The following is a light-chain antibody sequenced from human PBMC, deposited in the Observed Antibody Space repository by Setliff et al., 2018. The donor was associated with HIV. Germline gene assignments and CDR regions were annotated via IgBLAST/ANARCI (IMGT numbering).Light chain of an antibody. Sequence: SALTQPRSVSGSPGQSVTVSCTGSSSDVGAYNYVSWYQQHPGKAPKLILFNVNKRPSGVPDRFSGSKSGDTASLTISGLQSEDEADYHCCSYAGTYGYIFGSGTKVTVL. CDR1: SSDVGAYNY. CDR3: CSYAGTYGYI. J-gene: IGLJ1*01. CDR2: NVN. V-gene: IGLV2-11*01.